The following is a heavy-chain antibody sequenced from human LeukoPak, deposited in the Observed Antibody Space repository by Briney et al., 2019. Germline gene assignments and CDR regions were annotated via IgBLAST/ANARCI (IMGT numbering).Heavy chain of an antibody. CDR1: GGSFSGYY. CDR2: INHSGST. D-gene: IGHD5-18*01. CDR3: ARHRVYSYGYYYYYYYYMDV. V-gene: IGHV4-34*01. Sequence: PSETLSLTCAVYGGSFSGYYWSWIRQPPGKGLEWIGEINHSGSTNYNPSLKSRVTISVDTSKNQFSLKLSSVTAADTAVYYCARHRVYSYGYYYYYYYYMDVWGKGTTVTISS. J-gene: IGHJ6*03.